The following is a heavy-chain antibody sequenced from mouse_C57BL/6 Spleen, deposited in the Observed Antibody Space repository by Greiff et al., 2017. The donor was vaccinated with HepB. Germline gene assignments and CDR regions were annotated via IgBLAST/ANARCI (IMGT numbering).Heavy chain of an antibody. V-gene: IGHV1-81*01. CDR1: GYTFTSYG. CDR2: IYPRSGNT. CDR3: ASEEFGITTVVEYFDV. D-gene: IGHD1-1*01. J-gene: IGHJ1*03. Sequence: QVQLQQSGAELARPGASVKLSCKASGYTFTSYGISWVKQRTGQGLEWIGEIYPRSGNTYYNEKFKGKATLTADKSSSTAYMELRSLTSEDSAVYFCASEEFGITTVVEYFDVWGTGTTVTVSS.